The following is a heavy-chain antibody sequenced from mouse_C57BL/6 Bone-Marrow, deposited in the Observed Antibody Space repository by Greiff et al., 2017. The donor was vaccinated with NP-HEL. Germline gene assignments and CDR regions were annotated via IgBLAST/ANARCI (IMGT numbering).Heavy chain of an antibody. CDR2: INPSNGGT. J-gene: IGHJ4*01. V-gene: IGHV1-53*01. CDR1: GYTFPSYW. CDR3: ARGPGSSYAMDY. Sequence: QVHVKQPGTELVKPGASVKLSCKASGYTFPSYWMHWVKQRPGQGLEWIGNINPSNGGTNYNEKFKSKATLTVDKSSSTAYMQLSSLTSEDSAVYYCARGPGSSYAMDYWGQGTSVTVSS. D-gene: IGHD1-1*01.